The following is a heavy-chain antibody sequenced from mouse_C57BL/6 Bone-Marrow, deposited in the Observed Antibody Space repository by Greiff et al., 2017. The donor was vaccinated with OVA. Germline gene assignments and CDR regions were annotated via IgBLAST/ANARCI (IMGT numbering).Heavy chain of an antibody. V-gene: IGHV1-74*01. D-gene: IGHD1-1*01. Sequence: VKLQQPGAELVKPGASVKVSCKASGYTFTSYWMHWVKQRPGQGLEWIGRIHPSDSDTNYNQKFKGKATLTVDKSSSTAYMQLSSLTSEDSAVYYCAIITTVVATGEFDYWGQGTTLTVSS. CDR3: AIITTVVATGEFDY. J-gene: IGHJ2*01. CDR2: IHPSDSDT. CDR1: GYTFTSYW.